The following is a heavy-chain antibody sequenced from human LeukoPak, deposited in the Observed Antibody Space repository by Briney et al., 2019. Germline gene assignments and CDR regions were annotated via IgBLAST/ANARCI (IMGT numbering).Heavy chain of an antibody. J-gene: IGHJ4*02. CDR2: ISGSGGST. Sequence: GGSLRLSCTASGFTFSKYAMSWVRQAPGKGLEWVSIISGSGGSTYYADSVKGRFTISRDNSKNTLCLQMNSLRAEDTAVYYCAKASGYAIPHPFDYWGQGTLVTVSS. CDR1: GFTFSKYA. CDR3: AKASGYAIPHPFDY. D-gene: IGHD2-8*01. V-gene: IGHV3-23*01.